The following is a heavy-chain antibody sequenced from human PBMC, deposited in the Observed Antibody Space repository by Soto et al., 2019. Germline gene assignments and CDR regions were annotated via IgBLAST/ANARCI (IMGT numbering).Heavy chain of an antibody. D-gene: IGHD3-10*01. CDR3: ATDDYGIFPY. Sequence: HVQLVQSGTEVKKPGASVRVSCMVSGYPFTTYYIHWVRQAPGQGLEWMGWIDPRSGGTVYEQKFHGRVTMTRDTSISTVYMDLSGLTSDDTALYYCATDDYGIFPYWGQGSLVTVPS. V-gene: IGHV1-2*02. CDR1: GYPFTTYY. J-gene: IGHJ4*02. CDR2: IDPRSGGT.